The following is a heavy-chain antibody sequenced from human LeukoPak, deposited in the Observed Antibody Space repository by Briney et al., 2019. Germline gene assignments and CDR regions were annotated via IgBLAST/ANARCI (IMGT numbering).Heavy chain of an antibody. Sequence: GGSLRLSCAASGFTFSSYSMNWVRQAPGKGLEWVSSISSSSSYIYYADSVKGRFTISRDNAKNSLYLQMNSMRGEDTAVYYCSRDLGGGGLGYWGQGTLVTVSS. J-gene: IGHJ4*02. D-gene: IGHD3-16*01. CDR3: SRDLGGGGLGY. CDR1: GFTFSSYS. CDR2: ISSSSSYI. V-gene: IGHV3-21*01.